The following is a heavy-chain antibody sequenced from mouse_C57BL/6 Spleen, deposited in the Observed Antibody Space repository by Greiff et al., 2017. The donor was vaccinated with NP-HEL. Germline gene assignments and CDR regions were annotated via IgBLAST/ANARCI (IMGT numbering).Heavy chain of an antibody. D-gene: IGHD2-4*01. CDR1: GYSITSGYY. V-gene: IGHV3-6*01. Sequence: ESGPGLVKPSQSLSLTCSVTGYSITSGYYWNWIRQFPGNKLEWMGYISYDGSNNYNPSLKNRISITRDTSKNQFFLKLNSVTTEDTATYYCAYYDYDGSAMDYWGQGTSVTVSS. J-gene: IGHJ4*01. CDR2: ISYDGSN. CDR3: AYYDYDGSAMDY.